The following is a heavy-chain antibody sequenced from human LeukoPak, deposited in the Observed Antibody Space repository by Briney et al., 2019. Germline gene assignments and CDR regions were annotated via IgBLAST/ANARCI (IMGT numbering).Heavy chain of an antibody. Sequence: SETLSLTCTVSGGPISDYYWSWIRQPPGKGLEWIGYSYYTGVTNYNPSLKSRVSISVDTSKNQFSLKLSSVTAADTAVYYCATTREIFCGGDCYSGYFQHWGQGTLVTVSS. J-gene: IGHJ1*01. CDR3: ATTREIFCGGDCYSGYFQH. CDR2: SYYTGVT. CDR1: GGPISDYY. D-gene: IGHD2-21*02. V-gene: IGHV4-59*12.